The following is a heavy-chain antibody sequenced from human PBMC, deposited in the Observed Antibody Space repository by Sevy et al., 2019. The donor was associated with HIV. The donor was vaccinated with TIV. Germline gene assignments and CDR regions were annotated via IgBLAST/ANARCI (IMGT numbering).Heavy chain of an antibody. J-gene: IGHJ4*02. CDR1: GGSISSSSYY. Sequence: SETLSLTCTVSGGSISSSSYYWGWIRQPPGKGLEWLGSIYYSGSTYYNPSLKSRVTISVDTSKNQFSLKLSSVTAADTAVYYCARHEGVRFPFDYWGQGTLVTVSS. CDR3: ARHEGVRFPFDY. CDR2: IYYSGST. D-gene: IGHD3-3*01. V-gene: IGHV4-39*01.